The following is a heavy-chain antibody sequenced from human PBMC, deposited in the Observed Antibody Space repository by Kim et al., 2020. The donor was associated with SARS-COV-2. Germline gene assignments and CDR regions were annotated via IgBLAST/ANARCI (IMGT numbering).Heavy chain of an antibody. V-gene: IGHV4-34*01. CDR1: GGSFSGYY. CDR3: ARGTRQWLSRHYYYYMDV. Sequence: SETLSLTCAVYGGSFSGYYWSWIRQPPGKGLEWIGEINHSGSTNYNPSLKSRVTIPVDTSKNQFSRKLSSVTAADTAVYYCARGTRQWLSRHYYYYMDVWGKGTTVTVSS. D-gene: IGHD6-19*01. J-gene: IGHJ6*03. CDR2: INHSGST.